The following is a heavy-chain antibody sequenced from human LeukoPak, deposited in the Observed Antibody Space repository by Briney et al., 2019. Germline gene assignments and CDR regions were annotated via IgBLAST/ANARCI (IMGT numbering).Heavy chain of an antibody. CDR2: ISRSSSYT. J-gene: IGHJ4*02. D-gene: IGHD3-22*01. Sequence: GRALRLLCGASGFPFQVYYKSWVRQASGKGLVGGSYISRSSSYTNYADSVKGRFTISRDNAKNSLYLQMNSLRAEDTAVYYCARGLLAISLDFDYWGQGTLVTVSS. CDR1: GFPFQVYY. V-gene: IGHV3-11*06. CDR3: ARGLLAISLDFDY.